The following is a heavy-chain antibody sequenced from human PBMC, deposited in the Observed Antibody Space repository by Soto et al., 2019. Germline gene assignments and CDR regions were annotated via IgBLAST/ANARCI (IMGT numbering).Heavy chain of an antibody. V-gene: IGHV1-2*02. J-gene: IGHJ6*02. Sequence: ASVKVSCKASGYTFTGYYMHWVRQAPGQGLEWMGWINPHSGGTKYAQKFQGRVTVTRDTSTSTAYLELNRLSSDDTAVYYCARPYCSGASCSYYYFALDVWGQGTTFSVSS. CDR3: ARPYCSGASCSYYYFALDV. D-gene: IGHD2-15*01. CDR2: INPHSGGT. CDR1: GYTFTGYY.